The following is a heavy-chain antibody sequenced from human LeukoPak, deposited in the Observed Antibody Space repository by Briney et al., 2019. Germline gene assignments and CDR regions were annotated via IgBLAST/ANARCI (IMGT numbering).Heavy chain of an antibody. CDR1: GFTFSSYP. CDR3: VKRTDDSSGYDY. J-gene: IGHJ4*02. Sequence: PGGSLRLSCSASGFTFSSYPMHWVRQAPGKGLEYVSAISSDGGYTDYADSVKGRFTISRDNSKNTLYLQMSSLRAEDTAVYYCVKRTDDSSGYDYWGQGTLVTVSS. CDR2: ISSDGGYT. V-gene: IGHV3-64D*09. D-gene: IGHD3-22*01.